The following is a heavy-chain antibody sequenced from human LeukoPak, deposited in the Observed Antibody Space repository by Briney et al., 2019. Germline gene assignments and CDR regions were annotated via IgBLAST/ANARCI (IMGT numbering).Heavy chain of an antibody. J-gene: IGHJ4*02. CDR3: ARRGLPFDY. CDR1: GGSISSSSYY. V-gene: IGHV4-39*01. CDR2: IYYSGST. D-gene: IGHD5-18*01. Sequence: SETLSHTCTVSGGSISSSSYYWGWIRQPPGKGLEWIGSIYYSGSTYYNPSLKSRVTISVDTSKNQFSLKLSSVTAADTAVYYCARRGLPFDYWGQGTLVTVSS.